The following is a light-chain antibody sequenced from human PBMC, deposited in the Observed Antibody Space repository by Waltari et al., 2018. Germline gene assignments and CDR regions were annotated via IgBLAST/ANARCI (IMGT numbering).Light chain of an antibody. CDR2: EGN. V-gene: IGLV2-23*01. Sequence: QSALTQPASVSGSPGQSITISCTGTSSDVGNYNFRYKYQQNPGKAPKLMIYEGNKRPSGVSNRFSGSKAGNTASLTISGLQAEDEADYYCYSYAGSGTWVFGGGTKLTVL. J-gene: IGLJ3*02. CDR3: YSYAGSGTWV. CDR1: SSDVGNYNF.